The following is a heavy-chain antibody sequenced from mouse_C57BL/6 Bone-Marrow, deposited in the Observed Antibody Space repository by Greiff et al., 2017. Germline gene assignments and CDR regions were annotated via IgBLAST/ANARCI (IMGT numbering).Heavy chain of an antibody. CDR3: TKNYYGCSPAWFAY. V-gene: IGHV1-5*01. D-gene: IGHD1-1*01. CDR1: GYTFTSYW. J-gene: IGHJ3*01. CDR2: IHPGNSDT. Sequence: EVQLQQSGTVLARPGASVKMSCKTSGYTFTSYWMHWVKQRPGQGLEWIGVIHPGNSDTSYNQKFKGKAKLTAVTSASTAYMELSSLTNEDSAVYYCTKNYYGCSPAWFAYWGQGTLVTVSA.